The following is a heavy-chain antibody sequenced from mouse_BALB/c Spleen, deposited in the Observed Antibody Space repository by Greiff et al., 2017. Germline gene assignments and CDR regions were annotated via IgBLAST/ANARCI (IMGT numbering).Heavy chain of an antibody. CDR1: GFNIKDTY. V-gene: IGHV14-3*02. CDR3: ARSITTVVARGAY. D-gene: IGHD1-1*01. J-gene: IGHJ3*01. CDR2: IDPANGNT. Sequence: EVKLVESGAELVKPGASVKLSCTASGFNIKDTYMHWVKQRPEQGLEWIGRIDPANGNTKYDPKFQGKATITADTSSNTAYLQLSSLTSEDTAVYYCARSITTVVARGAYWGQGTLVTVSA.